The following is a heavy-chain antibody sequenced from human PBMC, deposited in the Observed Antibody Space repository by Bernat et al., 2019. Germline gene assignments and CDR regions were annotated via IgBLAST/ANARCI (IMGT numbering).Heavy chain of an antibody. Sequence: QVQLQESCPGLVKPSETLSLTCTVSGGSISSDYWSWIRQPPGKGLEWIGYIYYSGSTNYNPSLKSRITISVDTSKNQFSLKLSSVTAADTAVYYCARGGQSGWYYFDYWGQGTLVTVSS. D-gene: IGHD6-19*01. V-gene: IGHV4-59*01. CDR1: GGSISSDY. J-gene: IGHJ4*02. CDR3: ARGGQSGWYYFDY. CDR2: IYYSGST.